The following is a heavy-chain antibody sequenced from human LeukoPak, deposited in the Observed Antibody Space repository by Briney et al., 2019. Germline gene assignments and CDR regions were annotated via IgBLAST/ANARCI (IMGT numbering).Heavy chain of an antibody. CDR1: GFTFSSHG. D-gene: IGHD6-19*01. V-gene: IGHV3-21*01. Sequence: PGGSLRLSCAASGFTFSSHGMNWVRQAPGKGLEWVSGITGSGGNRYYADSVKGRFTISRDNAKNSLYLQMNSLRAEDTAVYYCARVAVAGTYYMDVWGKGTTVTISS. J-gene: IGHJ6*03. CDR2: ITGSGGNR. CDR3: ARVAVAGTYYMDV.